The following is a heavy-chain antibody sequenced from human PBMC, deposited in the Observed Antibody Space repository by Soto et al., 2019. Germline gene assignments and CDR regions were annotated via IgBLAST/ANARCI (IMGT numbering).Heavy chain of an antibody. Sequence: PSQTLSLTCAISGDSVSSNSAAWNWVRQSPSRGLEWLGRTYYRSKWNNDYAVSVKRRITINPDTSKNQFSLQLNSVTPEATPVYYFESEGPDSSSSYLDYCGKGPRVTVSS. V-gene: IGHV6-1*01. D-gene: IGHD6-13*01. CDR3: ESEGPDSSSSYLDY. CDR1: GDSVSSNSAA. J-gene: IGHJ4*02. CDR2: TYYRSKWNN.